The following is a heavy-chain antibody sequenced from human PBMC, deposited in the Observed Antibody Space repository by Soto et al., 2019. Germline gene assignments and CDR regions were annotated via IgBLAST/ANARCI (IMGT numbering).Heavy chain of an antibody. V-gene: IGHV1-46*01. Sequence: QVQLVQSGAEVKKPGASVKVSCKASGYTFTSFYMHWVRQAPGQGLEWMGIINPSGGSTSHAQKFHVRVTMNRDTSTSTLYVDLSSLRSEDTAVYYCARETIAAAGTFAYWGQGTLVTVSS. D-gene: IGHD6-13*01. CDR2: INPSGGST. CDR1: GYTFTSFY. CDR3: ARETIAAAGTFAY. J-gene: IGHJ4*02.